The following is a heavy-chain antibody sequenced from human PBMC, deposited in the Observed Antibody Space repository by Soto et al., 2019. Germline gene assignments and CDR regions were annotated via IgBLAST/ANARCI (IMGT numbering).Heavy chain of an antibody. V-gene: IGHV3-13*05. J-gene: IGHJ6*02. CDR1: GFTFSAYD. D-gene: IGHD2-15*01. Sequence: EVQLVESGGGVVQPGESLRLSCAASGFTFSAYDMHWVRQTTGKGLEWVSAIGAADDPYYLGSVKGRFTIYRENAKNSVYLQMESLRAEDTAVYYCARAYSGRLPRRADYYFAMDVWGQGTTVSVSS. CDR2: IGAADDP. CDR3: ARAYSGRLPRRADYYFAMDV.